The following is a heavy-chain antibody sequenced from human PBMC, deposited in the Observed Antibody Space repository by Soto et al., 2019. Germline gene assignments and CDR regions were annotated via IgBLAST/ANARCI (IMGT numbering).Heavy chain of an antibody. CDR3: LILMGSGWYFNY. Sequence: EVQVLESGGGLVQPGESLRLSCAASGYTFSDFAMSWVRQAPGKGLEWVSSISGSGGNIYYADSVKGRFTISRDNSKNTLYLQMESLRAEDTALYDCLILMGSGWYFNYWGHVTLVSVSS. D-gene: IGHD6-19*01. CDR1: GYTFSDFA. J-gene: IGHJ4*01. V-gene: IGHV3-23*01. CDR2: ISGSGGNI.